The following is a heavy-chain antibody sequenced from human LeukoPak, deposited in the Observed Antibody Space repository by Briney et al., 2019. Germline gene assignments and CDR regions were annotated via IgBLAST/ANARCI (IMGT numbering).Heavy chain of an antibody. D-gene: IGHD4-17*01. V-gene: IGHV3-48*02. CDR3: ARESVTFDY. J-gene: IGHJ4*02. CDR1: GFTFSTYS. CDR2: ISSSSSTI. Sequence: GGSLRLSCAASGFTFSTYSMNWVRQAPGKGLEWVPYISSSSSTIYYADSVKGRFTISRDNAKNSLYLQMNSLRDVDTAVYYCARESVTFDYWGQGTLVTVSS.